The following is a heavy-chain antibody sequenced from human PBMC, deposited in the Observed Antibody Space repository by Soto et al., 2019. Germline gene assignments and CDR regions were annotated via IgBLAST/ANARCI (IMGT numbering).Heavy chain of an antibody. CDR3: ASHLSKWLVLGY. CDR2: INHSGST. CDR1: GGSFSGYY. Sequence: QVQLQQWGAGLLKPSETLSLTCAVYGGSFSGYYWSWIRQPPGKGLEWIGEINHSGSTNYHPSLKSRGTISVDTSKNQFSLKLSSVTAADTAVYYCASHLSKWLVLGYWGQGTLVTVSS. V-gene: IGHV4-34*01. J-gene: IGHJ4*02. D-gene: IGHD6-19*01.